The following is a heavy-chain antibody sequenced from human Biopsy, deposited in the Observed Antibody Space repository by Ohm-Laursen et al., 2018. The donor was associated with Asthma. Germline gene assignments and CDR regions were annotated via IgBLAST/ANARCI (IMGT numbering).Heavy chain of an antibody. J-gene: IGHJ1*01. D-gene: IGHD4/OR15-4a*01. CDR3: ARHGPTNYRLDS. CDR1: GGSISSRPSY. V-gene: IGHV4-39*01. CDR2: FSASGTS. Sequence: GTLSLTCTFSGGSISSRPSYWGWLRQPPGKGLEWIASFSASGTSYFNPSLKSRVTTSVDMSKNQLSLRLTSVTAADTAVYFCARHGPTNYRLDSWGQGSLVIVSS.